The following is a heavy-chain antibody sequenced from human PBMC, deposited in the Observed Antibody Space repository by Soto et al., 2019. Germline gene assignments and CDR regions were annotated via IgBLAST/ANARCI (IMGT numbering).Heavy chain of an antibody. D-gene: IGHD5-18*01. V-gene: IGHV1-2*04. J-gene: IGHJ4*02. CDR2: INPNSGGT. CDR3: ARESRGNSFGSGDY. CDR1: GYTSTGYY. Sequence: APVKVSCKASGYTSTGYYMHWVRQAPGQGLEWMGWINPNSGGTNYAQKFQGWVTMTRDTSISTAYMELRSLRSDDTAVYYCARESRGNSFGSGDYWGQGTLVTVSS.